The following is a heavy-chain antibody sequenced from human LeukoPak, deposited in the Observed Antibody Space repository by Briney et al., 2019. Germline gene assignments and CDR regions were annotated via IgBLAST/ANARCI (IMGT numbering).Heavy chain of an antibody. J-gene: IGHJ4*02. CDR3: ARDPMVRGVIDY. Sequence: SETLSLTCIVSGYSISSGYYWGWIRQPPGKGLEWIGSIYHSGSTYHNPSLKSRVTMSVDTSKNQFSLKLSSVTAADTAVYYCARDPMVRGVIDYWGQGTLVTVSS. V-gene: IGHV4-38-2*02. D-gene: IGHD3-10*01. CDR1: GYSISSGYY. CDR2: IYHSGST.